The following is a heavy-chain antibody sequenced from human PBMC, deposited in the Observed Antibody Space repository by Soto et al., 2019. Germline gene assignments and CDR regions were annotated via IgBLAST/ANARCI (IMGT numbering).Heavy chain of an antibody. CDR3: TRDASRDSSARGWFDP. CDR1: GFTFRSFT. Sequence: LRLSCAASGFTFRSFTMNWVRQAPGKGLEWVSTISSNSAYIYYTDALRGRFTISRDNAKNPLHLQMNSLRAEDTAVYYCTRDASRDSSARGWFDPWGPGTLVTVSS. D-gene: IGHD6-13*01. V-gene: IGHV3-21*01. J-gene: IGHJ5*02. CDR2: ISSNSAYI.